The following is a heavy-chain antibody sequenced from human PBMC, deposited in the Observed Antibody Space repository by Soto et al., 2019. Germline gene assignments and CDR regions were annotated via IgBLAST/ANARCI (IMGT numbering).Heavy chain of an antibody. CDR3: ARDLSGGNFYYHGLDV. V-gene: IGHV3-21*01. Sequence: EVQLVESWGGLVKPGGSLRLTCAVSGFTFSGFDMTWVRQAPGKGLEWVSSITSNSVYVYYADSLKGRFTISRDNAKSSLYLQMNSLRADDTAVYYCARDLSGGNFYYHGLDVSGQGTTVTVSS. D-gene: IGHD1-26*01. J-gene: IGHJ6*02. CDR1: GFTFSGFD. CDR2: ITSNSVYV.